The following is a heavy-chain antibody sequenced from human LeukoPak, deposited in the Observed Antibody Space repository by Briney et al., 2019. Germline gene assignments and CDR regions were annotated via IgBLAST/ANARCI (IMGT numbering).Heavy chain of an antibody. Sequence: GGSLRLSCAASGFTFSDYYMSWIRQAPGKGLEWVSYISSSGSTIYYADSVKGRFTISRDNAKNSLYLQMNSLRAEDTAVCYCARRQQLSYYYYGMDVWGQGTTVTVSS. J-gene: IGHJ6*02. D-gene: IGHD6-13*01. CDR1: GFTFSDYY. CDR2: ISSSGSTI. V-gene: IGHV3-11*01. CDR3: ARRQQLSYYYYGMDV.